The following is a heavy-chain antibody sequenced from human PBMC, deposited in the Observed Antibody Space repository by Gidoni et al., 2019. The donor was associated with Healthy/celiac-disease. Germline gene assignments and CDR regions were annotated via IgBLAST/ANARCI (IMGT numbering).Heavy chain of an antibody. J-gene: IGHJ4*02. CDR3: ARGLRFLEWLSVSADPYYFDY. V-gene: IGHV4-39*01. CDR2: IYYSGIT. Sequence: QLQLQESGPGLVKPSETLSLTCTVSGGSISSSSYYWGWIRQPPGKGLEWIGSIYYSGITNYNPSLKSRVTISVDTSKNQFSLKLSSVTAADTAVYYCARGLRFLEWLSVSADPYYFDYWGQGTLVTVSS. CDR1: GGSISSSSYY. D-gene: IGHD3-3*01.